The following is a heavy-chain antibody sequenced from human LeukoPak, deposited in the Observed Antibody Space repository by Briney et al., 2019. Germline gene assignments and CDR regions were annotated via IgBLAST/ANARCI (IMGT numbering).Heavy chain of an antibody. CDR1: GFTFSNYA. Sequence: PGASLRLSCVASGFTFSNYAMSWVRQAPGKGLEWVSAITGSGTNRYYADSLKGRFTTSRDNSKNTVFLQMNSLRHEDTAIYYCVTWGDYDVLTGYYVPDYWGQGTLVTVAS. V-gene: IGHV3-23*01. D-gene: IGHD3-9*01. CDR2: ITGSGTNR. CDR3: VTWGDYDVLTGYYVPDY. J-gene: IGHJ4*02.